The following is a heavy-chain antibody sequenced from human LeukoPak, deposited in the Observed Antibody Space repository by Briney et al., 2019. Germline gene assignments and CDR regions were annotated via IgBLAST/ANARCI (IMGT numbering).Heavy chain of an antibody. D-gene: IGHD5-12*01. CDR2: IYYSGMT. CDR1: GGSISSYY. J-gene: IGHJ4*02. CDR3: ARGIYCGYDRSFDY. V-gene: IGHV4-59*01. Sequence: SETLSLTCTVSGGSISSYYCIWIRQPPGKGLERIGYIYYSGMTNYNPSLKSRVTISLDTSKNQFSLKLSSVTAADTAVYYCARGIYCGYDRSFDYWGQGTLVTVSS.